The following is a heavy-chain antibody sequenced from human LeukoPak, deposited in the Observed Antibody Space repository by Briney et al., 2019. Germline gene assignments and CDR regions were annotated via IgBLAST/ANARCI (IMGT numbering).Heavy chain of an antibody. CDR2: ISSSGSTK. D-gene: IGHD6-13*01. J-gene: IGHJ4*02. CDR1: GFTFSSYE. CDR3: ARDGRYSNSWPDY. Sequence: GGSLRLSCAASGFTFSSYEMHWVRQAPGKGLEWVAYISSSGSTKSHADSVKGRFTISRDNAKNSLYLQMNGLRVEDTALYYCARDGRYSNSWPDYWGQGTLVTVSS. V-gene: IGHV3-48*03.